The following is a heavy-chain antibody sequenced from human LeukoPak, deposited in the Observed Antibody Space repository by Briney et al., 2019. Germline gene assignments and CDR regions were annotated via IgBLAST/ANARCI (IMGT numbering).Heavy chain of an antibody. CDR2: IRCDGSNK. V-gene: IGHV3-30*02. CDR3: AKDGWVKIFDY. Sequence: GGSLRLSCAASGFIFSSYEMHWVRQAPGKGLEWVAFIRCDGSNKYYADSVKGRFTISRDNSKNTLYLQMNSLRAEDTAVYYCAKDGWVKIFDYWGQGTLVTVSS. J-gene: IGHJ4*02. CDR1: GFIFSSYE. D-gene: IGHD6-19*01.